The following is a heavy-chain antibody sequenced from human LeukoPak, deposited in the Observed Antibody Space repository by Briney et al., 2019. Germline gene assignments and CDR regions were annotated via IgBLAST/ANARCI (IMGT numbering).Heavy chain of an antibody. CDR2: VYYSGST. CDR1: GGSISSYY. D-gene: IGHD3-22*01. Sequence: SETLSLTCTVSGGSISSYYWSWIRQPPGKGLEWIGYVYYSGSTNYNPSLKSRVTISVDTSQNQFSLKLSSVTAADTAVYYCARGPHYYDSSGYYYDAFDIWGQGTMVTVSS. CDR3: ARGPHYYDSSGYYYDAFDI. J-gene: IGHJ3*02. V-gene: IGHV4-59*01.